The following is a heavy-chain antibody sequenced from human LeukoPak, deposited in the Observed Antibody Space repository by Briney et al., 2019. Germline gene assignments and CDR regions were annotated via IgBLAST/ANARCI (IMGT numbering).Heavy chain of an antibody. Sequence: GGSLRLSCAASGFTFSSYGMSWVRQAPGKGLEWVSVISGGGGGTYYADSVKGRFTISRDNSKNTLYLQMNSLRAEDTAVYYCAKGLGYCSTTSCYFDYWGQGTLVTVSS. V-gene: IGHV3-23*01. D-gene: IGHD2-2*01. J-gene: IGHJ4*02. CDR1: GFTFSSYG. CDR3: AKGLGYCSTTSCYFDY. CDR2: ISGGGGGT.